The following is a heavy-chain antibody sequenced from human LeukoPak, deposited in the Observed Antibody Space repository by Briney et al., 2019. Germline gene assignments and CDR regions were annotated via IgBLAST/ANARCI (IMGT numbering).Heavy chain of an antibody. J-gene: IGHJ5*02. CDR3: ARVPRRGERFDP. CDR2: INPNSGDT. D-gene: IGHD3-10*01. CDR1: GYSFTGYY. V-gene: IGHV1-2*02. Sequence: ASVKVSCKASGYSFTGYYIHWVREAPGQVLEWMGWINPNSGDTNYAQKFQGRVSMTRDTSINTAYMELGRLRSDDTAVYYCARVPRRGERFDPWGQGTLVTVSS.